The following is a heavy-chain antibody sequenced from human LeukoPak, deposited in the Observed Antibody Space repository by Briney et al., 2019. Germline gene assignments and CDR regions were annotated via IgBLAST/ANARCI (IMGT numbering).Heavy chain of an antibody. J-gene: IGHJ3*02. Sequence: GSLRLSFGASGFNFSSYAMHWVRPAPGKGLEWVAAISYDGSNKYYGDSVKGRFTISRDNSKNTLYLQMNSLRAEDTAVYYCARDLLYDSSGYFSNAFHIWGQGTMVTVSS. CDR2: ISYDGSNK. CDR3: ARDLLYDSSGYFSNAFHI. V-gene: IGHV3-30*01. CDR1: GFNFSSYA. D-gene: IGHD3-22*01.